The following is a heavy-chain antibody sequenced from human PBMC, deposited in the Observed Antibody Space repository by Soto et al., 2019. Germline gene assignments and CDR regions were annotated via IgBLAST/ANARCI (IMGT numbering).Heavy chain of an antibody. Sequence: ASVKVCCKASGYTFTSYGISCVRQAPGQGLEWMGWISAYNGNTNYAQKLQGRVTMTTDTSTSTAYMELRSLRSDDTAVYHCARVALIEGAGYYYYLMDVWGQGTTV. CDR2: ISAYNGNT. CDR3: ARVALIEGAGYYYYLMDV. J-gene: IGHJ6*01. V-gene: IGHV1-18*04. D-gene: IGHD6-13*01. CDR1: GYTFTSYG.